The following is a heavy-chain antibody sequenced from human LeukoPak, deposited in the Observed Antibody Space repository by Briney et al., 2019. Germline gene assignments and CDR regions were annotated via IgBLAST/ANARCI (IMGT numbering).Heavy chain of an antibody. CDR1: GFSFSSCS. J-gene: IGHJ6*04. CDR2: ISSSGSTI. V-gene: IGHV3-48*04. D-gene: IGHD3-10*02. CDR3: AELGITMIGGV. Sequence: GGSLRLSCAASGFSFSSCSMNWVRQAPGKGLEWVSYISSSGSTIYYADSVKGRFTISRDNAKNSLYLQMNSLRAEDTAVYYCAELGITMIGGVWGKGTTVTISS.